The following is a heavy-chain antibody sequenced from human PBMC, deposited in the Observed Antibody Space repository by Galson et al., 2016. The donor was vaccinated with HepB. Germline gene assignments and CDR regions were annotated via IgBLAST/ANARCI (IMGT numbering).Heavy chain of an antibody. J-gene: IGHJ4*02. CDR3: VRSRRLQLFDY. Sequence: SLRLSCAASGFNFFSYAMGWARQAPGKGLEWVSTISSSGGTTHFADSVTGRFSISRDNSKNMLDLQVHSLRVEDTAMYYCVRSRRLQLFDYWGQGVGVTVSS. CDR2: ISSSGGTT. CDR1: GFNFFSYA. V-gene: IGHV3-23*01. D-gene: IGHD6-25*01.